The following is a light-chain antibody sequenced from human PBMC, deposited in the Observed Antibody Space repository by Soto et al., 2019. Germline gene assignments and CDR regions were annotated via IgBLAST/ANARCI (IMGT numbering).Light chain of an antibody. CDR1: QSVANN. V-gene: IGKV3-15*01. Sequence: EIVMTQSPATLSVSPGGRATLSCRASQSVANNLAWYQQKPGQPPRLLISGASTRATGVPARFSGSGSGTEFTLTISSLQSEDFAVYYCQQYNSWPPMYTFVQGTKLEI. J-gene: IGKJ2*01. CDR2: GAS. CDR3: QQYNSWPPMYT.